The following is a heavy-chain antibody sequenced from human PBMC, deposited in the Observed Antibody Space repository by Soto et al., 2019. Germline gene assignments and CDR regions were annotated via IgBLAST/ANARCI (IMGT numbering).Heavy chain of an antibody. CDR3: ARHPSYVAAAGYHTYYYYGMDV. CDR1: GYSFTSYW. J-gene: IGHJ6*02. D-gene: IGHD6-13*01. V-gene: IGHV5-51*01. CDR2: IYPGDSDT. Sequence: GESLKISCKGSGYSFTSYWIGWVRQMPGKGLEWMGIIYPGDSDTRYSPSFQGQVTISADKSISTAYLQWSSLKASDTAMYYCARHPSYVAAAGYHTYYYYGMDVWGQGTTVTVSS.